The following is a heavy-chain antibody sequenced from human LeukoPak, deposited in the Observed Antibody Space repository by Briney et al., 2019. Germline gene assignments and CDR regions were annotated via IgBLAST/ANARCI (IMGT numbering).Heavy chain of an antibody. J-gene: IGHJ6*03. CDR2: AKNKVNSYTT. CDR3: VRLTLDAVYSNYSYMDV. CDR1: GFIFSDHY. V-gene: IGHV3-72*01. D-gene: IGHD2-2*01. Sequence: GGSLRLSCAASGFIFSDHYMDWVRQAPGKGLEWVGRAKNKVNSYTTIYAASVKGRFTISRDDSKNSLYLQMNSLNTEDTAVYYCVRLTLDAVYSNYSYMDVWGKGTTVTVSS.